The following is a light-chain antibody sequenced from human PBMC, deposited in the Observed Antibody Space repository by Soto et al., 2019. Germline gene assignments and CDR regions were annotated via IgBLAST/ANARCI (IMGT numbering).Light chain of an antibody. V-gene: IGKV2-28*01. J-gene: IGKJ1*01. Sequence: DIALTQSPLSLPVLPGAPASISCRSSQSLLHSNGNIYLDWYLQKPGQSPQLLIYVGSIRASGVPDRFRGSGSGTDFTLKITRVEAEDVGVYYCMHAFQSPRTFCQGTKVEIK. CDR1: QSLLHSNGNIY. CDR3: MHAFQSPRT. CDR2: VGS.